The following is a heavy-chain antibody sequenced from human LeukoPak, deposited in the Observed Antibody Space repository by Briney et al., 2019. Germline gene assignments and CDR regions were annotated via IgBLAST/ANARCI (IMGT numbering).Heavy chain of an antibody. CDR3: ARLHYSDSPLGPYYFDH. V-gene: IGHV1-69*01. Sequence: SVKVSCKASGGTFSSFAINWVRQAPGQGLEWMGGIIPVFGTSRYPQRFQGRVTITADESTNTAYMELSSLRSEDTAMYYCARLHYSDSPLGPYYFDHWGQGTLATVSS. CDR2: IIPVFGTS. CDR1: GGTFSSFA. J-gene: IGHJ4*02. D-gene: IGHD1-26*01.